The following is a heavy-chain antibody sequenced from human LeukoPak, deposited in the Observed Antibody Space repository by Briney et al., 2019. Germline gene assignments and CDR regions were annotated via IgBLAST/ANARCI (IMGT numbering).Heavy chain of an antibody. J-gene: IGHJ6*03. CDR1: GYTFINYY. CDR2: INPSGGSA. Sequence: GASVKVSCKASGYTFINYYMHWVRQAPGQGLEWMGLINPSGGSAYYAQKFQGRVTMTRDTSISTASMELRGLRSDDTAVYYCARWRWEPPDEYYMDVWGEGTTVTVTS. CDR3: ARWRWEPPDEYYMDV. D-gene: IGHD1-26*01. V-gene: IGHV1-46*01.